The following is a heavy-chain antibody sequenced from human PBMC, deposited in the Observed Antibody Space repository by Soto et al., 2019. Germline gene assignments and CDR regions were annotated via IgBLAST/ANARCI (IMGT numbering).Heavy chain of an antibody. D-gene: IGHD6-13*01. Sequence: QLQLVQSGAEVKKPGSSVEVSCKASGVTFNNYPVTWVRQAPGQGLEWMGGIIPISGTPNYAQKFEGRVTITADTSTSTVYMELSSLRSEDTAVYYCASSYGISWYGDYWGQGTLVTVSS. CDR3: ASSYGISWYGDY. V-gene: IGHV1-69*06. J-gene: IGHJ4*02. CDR2: IIPISGTP. CDR1: GVTFNNYP.